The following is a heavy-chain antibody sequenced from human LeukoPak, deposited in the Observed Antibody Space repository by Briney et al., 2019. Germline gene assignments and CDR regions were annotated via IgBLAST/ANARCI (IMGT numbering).Heavy chain of an antibody. J-gene: IGHJ4*01. Sequence: GSLRLSCAVSGFTFSSYWMNWVRQAPGKGLEWVASIRQDGGEKYYVDSVKGRFTISRDNTKNSLYLQMSSLRAEDTAVYYCARDGTAAGLYFDLWGQGTLVTVSS. CDR2: IRQDGGEK. CDR1: GFTFSSYW. CDR3: ARDGTAAGLYFDL. D-gene: IGHD6-13*01. V-gene: IGHV3-7*01.